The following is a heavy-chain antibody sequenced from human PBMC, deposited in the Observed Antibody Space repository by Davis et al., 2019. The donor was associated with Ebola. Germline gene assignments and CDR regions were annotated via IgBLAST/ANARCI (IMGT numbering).Heavy chain of an antibody. J-gene: IGHJ4*02. Sequence: SGPTLVKPTQTLTLTCTFAGFSLRGVGVGWIRQPPGKALEWLALIFWDDDKRYSPSLKSRLIITKDTSKNQVVLTMTNVDPVDTATYYCANRDYKGFDYWGQGTLVTVSS. V-gene: IGHV2-5*02. D-gene: IGHD4-11*01. CDR2: IFWDDDK. CDR1: GFSLRGVG. CDR3: ANRDYKGFDY.